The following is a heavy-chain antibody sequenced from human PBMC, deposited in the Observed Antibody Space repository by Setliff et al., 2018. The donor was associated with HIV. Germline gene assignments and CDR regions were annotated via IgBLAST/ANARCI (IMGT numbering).Heavy chain of an antibody. CDR3: ARGTPRGSYDY. D-gene: IGHD1-26*01. V-gene: IGHV3-64*02. CDR2: ITHDGAKT. Sequence: PGGSLRLSCEASGLTFSMSTFHWVRQAPGKGLEYVSAITHDGAKTYYADSVKGRFTISRDNSKNTVYLQMGSLRVEDMAVYHCARGTPRGSYDYWGQGTPVTV. J-gene: IGHJ4*02. CDR1: GLTFSMST.